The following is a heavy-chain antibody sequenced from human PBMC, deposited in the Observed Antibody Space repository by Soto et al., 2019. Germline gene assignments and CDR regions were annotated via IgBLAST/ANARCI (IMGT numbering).Heavy chain of an antibody. CDR1: GGSISSSNC. CDR2: IYHSGST. J-gene: IGHJ6*02. Sequence: PSETLSLTCAVSGGSISSSNCWTWVRQPPGKGLEWIGQIYHSGSTKYNPSLKCRVTISVDKSKNQFSLEVTSVTAADTAVYYCASAVLRVRGVLNYYYYYSGMDVWGQGTTDTVS. D-gene: IGHD3-10*01. V-gene: IGHV4-4*02. CDR3: ASAVLRVRGVLNYYYYYSGMDV.